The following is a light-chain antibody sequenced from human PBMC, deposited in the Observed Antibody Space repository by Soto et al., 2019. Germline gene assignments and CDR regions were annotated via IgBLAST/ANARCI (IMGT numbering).Light chain of an antibody. J-gene: IGKJ4*01. CDR2: GAS. V-gene: IGKV3-20*01. CDR1: QSVSSGY. Sequence: EIMLTQSPGTLSLSPGERATLSCRASQSVSSGYLAWYQQTPGQAPRLLMYGASSRATGTPDRFSGSWSGTDFSLTISRLEAEYFAIYYWRQYGNSPLLTFGGGTKVEIK. CDR3: RQYGNSPLLT.